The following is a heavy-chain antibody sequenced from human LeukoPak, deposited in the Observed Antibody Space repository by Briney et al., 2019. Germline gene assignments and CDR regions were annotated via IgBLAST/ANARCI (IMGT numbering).Heavy chain of an antibody. J-gene: IGHJ4*02. D-gene: IGHD6-19*01. V-gene: IGHV3-74*01. CDR3: ARATRIYSSGWYYSFDY. Sequence: GGSLTLSCAASGFTFSTYWMHWVRQAPGKGLVWVSHVNVDGSGATYADSVKGRFTISRDNAKNTLYLHMNSLRAEDTAVYYCARATRIYSSGWYYSFDYWGQGTLDSVSS. CDR1: GFTFSTYW. CDR2: VNVDGSGA.